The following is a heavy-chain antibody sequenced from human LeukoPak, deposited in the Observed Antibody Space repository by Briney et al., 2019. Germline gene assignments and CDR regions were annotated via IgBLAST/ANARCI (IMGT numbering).Heavy chain of an antibody. V-gene: IGHV3-30-3*01. J-gene: IGHJ4*02. CDR3: ARDSSLWFGELFR. Sequence: GGSLRISCAASGFTFSSYAMHWVRQAPGKGLEWVAVISYDGSNKYYADSVKGRFTISRDNSKNTLYLQMNSLRAEDTAVYYCARDSSLWFGELFRWGQGTLVTVSS. CDR1: GFTFSSYA. D-gene: IGHD3-10*01. CDR2: ISYDGSNK.